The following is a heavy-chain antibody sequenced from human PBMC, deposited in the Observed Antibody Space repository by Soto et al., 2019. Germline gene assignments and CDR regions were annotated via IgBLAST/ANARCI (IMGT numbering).Heavy chain of an antibody. CDR3: AKDNGIHSYGYHWFDP. Sequence: EVQLLESGGGLVQPGGSLRLSCAASGFTFSSYAMSWVRQAPGKGLEWVSAISGSGGSTYYADSVKGRFTISRDNSKNTLYLQMHSLRAEDTAVYYGAKDNGIHSYGYHWFDPWCQGTLVTVCS. D-gene: IGHD5-18*01. CDR2: ISGSGGST. J-gene: IGHJ5*02. V-gene: IGHV3-23*01. CDR1: GFTFSSYA.